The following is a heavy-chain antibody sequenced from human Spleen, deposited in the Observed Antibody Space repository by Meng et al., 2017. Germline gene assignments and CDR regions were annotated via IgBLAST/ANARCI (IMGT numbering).Heavy chain of an antibody. CDR1: GFTFSDYA. J-gene: IGHJ4*02. CDR3: AKYDVHDSSGYE. Sequence: GESLKISCVASGFTFSDYAMIWVRQAPGKGLDFVSVITSTGNTYYGDSVKGRCTISRDNSKNTVYLQMNSLRAEDSAIYYCAKYDVHDSSGYEWGQGTQVTVSS. V-gene: IGHV3-23*01. CDR2: ITSTGNT. D-gene: IGHD3-22*01.